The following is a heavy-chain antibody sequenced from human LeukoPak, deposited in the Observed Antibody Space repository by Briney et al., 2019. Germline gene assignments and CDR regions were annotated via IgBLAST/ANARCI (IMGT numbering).Heavy chain of an antibody. CDR3: AKPSTLRGSYYFDY. D-gene: IGHD1-26*01. CDR2: ISGSGGST. CDR1: GFTFSSYE. Sequence: GGSLRLSCAASGFTFSSYEMNWVRQAPGKGLEWVSAISGSGGSTYYADSVKGRFTISRDNSKNTLYLQMNSLRAEDTAVYYCAKPSTLRGSYYFDYWGQGTLVTVSS. V-gene: IGHV3-23*01. J-gene: IGHJ4*02.